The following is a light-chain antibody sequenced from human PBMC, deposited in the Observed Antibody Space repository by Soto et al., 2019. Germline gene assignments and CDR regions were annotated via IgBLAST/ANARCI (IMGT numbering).Light chain of an antibody. CDR2: GAS. Sequence: EIVLTQSPGTLSLSPGERATLSCRASQSVSSSRLAWYQQKLGQAPRLLIYGASNRAAGIPDRFSGSGSGTDFTLTISRLEPEDFAVYYCQQYGSSLFTFGPGTKVEIK. V-gene: IGKV3-20*01. J-gene: IGKJ3*01. CDR3: QQYGSSLFT. CDR1: QSVSSSR.